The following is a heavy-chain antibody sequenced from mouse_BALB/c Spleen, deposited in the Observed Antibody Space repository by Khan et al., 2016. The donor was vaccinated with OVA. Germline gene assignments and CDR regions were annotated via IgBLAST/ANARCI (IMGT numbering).Heavy chain of an antibody. CDR3: TRNGFGNYESWDY. J-gene: IGHJ2*01. CDR1: GYTFTNYW. D-gene: IGHD2-1*01. V-gene: IGHV1-5*01. Sequence: VQLQQSGTVLARPGASVKMSCKGSGYTFTNYWMHWVKQRPGQGLEWIGVIYPKNSDTNYNQKFKGKAKLTAGTSTSTAYMELSSLTNEDSAVYYCTRNGFGNYESWDYWGQGTTLTVSS. CDR2: IYPKNSDT.